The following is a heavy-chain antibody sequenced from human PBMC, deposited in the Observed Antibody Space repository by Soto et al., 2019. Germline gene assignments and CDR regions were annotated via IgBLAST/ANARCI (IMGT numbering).Heavy chain of an antibody. D-gene: IGHD6-6*01. J-gene: IGHJ4*02. CDR3: ARPGLTASSSFDY. Sequence: GESLKISCKGSGYSFTSYWIGWVRQMPGKGLEWMGIIYPDDSDTKYSPSFQGQVTISADKSINTAYLQWSSLKASDSDMYYCARPGLTASSSFDYWGQGTLVTVSS. V-gene: IGHV5-51*01. CDR2: IYPDDSDT. CDR1: GYSFTSYW.